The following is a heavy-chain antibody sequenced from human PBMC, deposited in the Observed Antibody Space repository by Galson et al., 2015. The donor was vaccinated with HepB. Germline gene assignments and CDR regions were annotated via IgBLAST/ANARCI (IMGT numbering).Heavy chain of an antibody. CDR2: IRWNSASI. Sequence: SLRLSCAASGFTFDDCAMHWVRQAPGKGLEWVSGIRWNSASIGYADSVKGRFNISRDNDKNILYLQMNSLRPEDTALYYCVKDSQSEIGRSSGWPEDWGQGTLVTVSP. CDR1: GFTFDDCA. J-gene: IGHJ4*02. V-gene: IGHV3-9*01. CDR3: VKDSQSEIGRSSGWPED. D-gene: IGHD6-19*01.